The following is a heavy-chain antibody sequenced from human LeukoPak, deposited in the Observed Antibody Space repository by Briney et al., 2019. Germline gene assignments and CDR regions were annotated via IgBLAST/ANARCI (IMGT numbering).Heavy chain of an antibody. CDR1: GFTFSSYD. Sequence: GGSLRLSCAASGFTFSSYDMHWVRQAPGKGLEWVAIISYDGGNKYYADSVKGRFTISRDNSKNTLFLQMNSLRAEDTAVYFCARIYQRYYFDYWGQGTLVTVSS. D-gene: IGHD2-2*01. CDR2: ISYDGGNK. CDR3: ARIYQRYYFDY. J-gene: IGHJ4*02. V-gene: IGHV3-30*03.